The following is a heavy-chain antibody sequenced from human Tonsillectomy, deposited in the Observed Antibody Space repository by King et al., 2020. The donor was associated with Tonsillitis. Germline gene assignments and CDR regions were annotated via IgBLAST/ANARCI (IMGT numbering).Heavy chain of an antibody. CDR1: GFTFSNYA. Sequence: VQLVESGGGLVQPEGSLRLSCAVSGFTFSNYAMSWVRQAPGRGLEWVSVISGSGGDTDYADSVKGRFTISRDNSKSTLYLQMNSLRAEDTAVYYCAKDMYTSSWYGVFDYWGQGTLVTVSS. J-gene: IGHJ4*02. V-gene: IGHV3-23*04. CDR3: AKDMYTSSWYGVFDY. CDR2: ISGSGGDT. D-gene: IGHD6-13*01.